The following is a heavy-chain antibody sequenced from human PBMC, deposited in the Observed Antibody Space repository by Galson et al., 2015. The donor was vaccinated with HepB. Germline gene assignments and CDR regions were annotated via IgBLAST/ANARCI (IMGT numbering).Heavy chain of an antibody. CDR3: ARVRGGSGSYYKGGVLDY. J-gene: IGHJ4*02. CDR1: GGSVSSGSYY. V-gene: IGHV4-61*01. CDR2: IYYSGST. Sequence: ETLSLTCTVSGGSVSSGSYYRSWIRQPPGKGLEWIGYIYYSGSTNYNPSLKSRVTISVDTSKNQFSLKLSSVTAADTAVYYCARVRGGSGSYYKGGVLDYWGQGTLVTVSS. D-gene: IGHD3-10*01.